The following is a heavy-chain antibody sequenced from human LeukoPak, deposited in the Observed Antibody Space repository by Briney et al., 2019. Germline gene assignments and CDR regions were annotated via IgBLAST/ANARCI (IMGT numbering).Heavy chain of an antibody. CDR3: ARESGSPHDAFDI. J-gene: IGHJ3*02. V-gene: IGHV3-11*01. D-gene: IGHD1-26*01. Sequence: GGSLRLSCAASGFTFSDYYMSWVRQAPGKGLEWVSYISSSGSTIYYAGSVKGRFTISRDNAKNSLYLQMNSLRAEDTAVYYCARESGSPHDAFDIWGQGTMVTVSS. CDR2: ISSSGSTI. CDR1: GFTFSDYY.